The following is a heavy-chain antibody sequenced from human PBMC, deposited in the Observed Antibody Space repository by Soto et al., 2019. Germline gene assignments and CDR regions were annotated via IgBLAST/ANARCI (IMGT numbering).Heavy chain of an antibody. CDR2: IYSGGYT. V-gene: IGHV3-53*01. D-gene: IGHD3-10*01. Sequence: EVQLVESGGGLIQPGGSLRLSCAVSGFTVSNNYMSWVRQAPGKGLEGVSVIYSGGYTAYGDSVKGRFTISRDNSNNTLYLQLTGRRAADTAAYYAGTQAGGGGYWGQGTLVTVSS. CDR3: GTQAGGGGY. CDR1: GFTVSNNY. J-gene: IGHJ4*02.